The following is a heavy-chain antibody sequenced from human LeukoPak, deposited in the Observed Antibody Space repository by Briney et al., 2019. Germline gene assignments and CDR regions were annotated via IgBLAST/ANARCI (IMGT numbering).Heavy chain of an antibody. CDR1: GGTFISYA. D-gene: IGHD2-2*02. V-gene: IGHV1-69*05. CDR2: IIPIFGTA. Sequence: SVTVSCMASGGTFISYAISWVRQAPGQGLEWMGGIIPIFGTANYAQKFQGRFTITTDESTSTAYMEPSSLRSEDTAVYYCARGDIVVVPAAIRADYYYYYMDVWGKGTTVTVSS. CDR3: ARGDIVVVPAAIRADYYYYYMDV. J-gene: IGHJ6*03.